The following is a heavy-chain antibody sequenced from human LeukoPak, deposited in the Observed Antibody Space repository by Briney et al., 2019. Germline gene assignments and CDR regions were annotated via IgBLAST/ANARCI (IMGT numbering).Heavy chain of an antibody. J-gene: IGHJ4*02. V-gene: IGHV3-23*01. CDR2: ISGSGGST. Sequence: GRSLRLSCAASGVTFSSYAMSWVRHAPGKAREFVSAISGSGGSTNYADSVRGRFTISRANSKDTLYLQMNSLRAEDTAVYYCAKQWDYGSGSIDSWGQGTLVTVSS. CDR1: GVTFSSYA. D-gene: IGHD3-10*01. CDR3: AKQWDYGSGSIDS.